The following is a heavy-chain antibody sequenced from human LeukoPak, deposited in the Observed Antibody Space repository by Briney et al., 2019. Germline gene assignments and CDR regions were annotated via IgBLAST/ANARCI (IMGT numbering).Heavy chain of an antibody. J-gene: IGHJ4*02. D-gene: IGHD6-19*01. CDR1: GDIFTSHT. CDR2: IVPVLDKS. Sequence: ASVTVSCKASGDIFTSHTINWVRQAPGQGLEWMGRIVPVLDKSDYAQKFQGRLTIIADKSTTTAYMELSGLRSEDTAVYYCARGRGIAVAGSFDSWGQGTLVTVSS. V-gene: IGHV1-69*08. CDR3: ARGRGIAVAGSFDS.